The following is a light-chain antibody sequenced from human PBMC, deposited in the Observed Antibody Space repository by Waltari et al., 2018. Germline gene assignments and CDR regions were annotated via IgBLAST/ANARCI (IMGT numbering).Light chain of an antibody. CDR3: QQRSNSPTT. Sequence: EIVLTQSPATLSLSQGEIATLSCRASQSVARYLAWYQQKPGQAPRLLIYDASNGDTGIPARFSGSGSGTDFTLTISGLEADDFAVYFCQQRSNSPTTFGQGTRLEI. J-gene: IGKJ5*01. CDR2: DAS. CDR1: QSVARY. V-gene: IGKV3-11*01.